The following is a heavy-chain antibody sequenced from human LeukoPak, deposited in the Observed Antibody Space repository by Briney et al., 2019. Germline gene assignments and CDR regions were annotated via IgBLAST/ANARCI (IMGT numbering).Heavy chain of an antibody. V-gene: IGHV4-59*01. CDR3: ARVPRSYYYYYYMDV. CDR2: IYYSGSS. Sequence: SETLSLTCSVSGGSISGYHWSWIRQPPGKGLEWLGYIYYSGSSNYNPSLKSRVTISADTFKNQFSLKLSSVTAADTAVYYCARVPRSYYYYYYMDVWGKGTTVTVSS. J-gene: IGHJ6*03. CDR1: GGSISGYH.